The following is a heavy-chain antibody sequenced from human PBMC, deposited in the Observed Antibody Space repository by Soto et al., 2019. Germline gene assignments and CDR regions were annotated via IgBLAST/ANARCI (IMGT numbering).Heavy chain of an antibody. V-gene: IGHV1-18*01. J-gene: IGHJ4*02. CDR3: ARWGSTIFGVVIHFDY. D-gene: IGHD3-3*01. Sequence: GASVKVSCKASGYTFTSYGISWVRQAPGQGLEWMGWISAYNGNTNYAQKLQGRVTMTTDTSTSTAYMELRSLRSDDTAVYYCARWGSTIFGVVIHFDYWGQGTLVTVSS. CDR1: GYTFTSYG. CDR2: ISAYNGNT.